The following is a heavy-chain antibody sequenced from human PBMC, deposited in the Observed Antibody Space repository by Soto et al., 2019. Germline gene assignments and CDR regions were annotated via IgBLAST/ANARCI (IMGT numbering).Heavy chain of an antibody. Sequence: QVQLVESGGGVVQPGRSLRLSCAASGFTFSSYAMHWVRQAPGKGLEWVAVISYDGSNKYYADSVKGRFTISRDNSKNTLYLQMNSLRAEDTAVYYCARDSVKVGLWTNKPYYYYGMDVWGQGTTVTVSS. CDR2: ISYDGSNK. CDR3: ARDSVKVGLWTNKPYYYYGMDV. V-gene: IGHV3-30-3*01. D-gene: IGHD3-16*01. J-gene: IGHJ6*02. CDR1: GFTFSSYA.